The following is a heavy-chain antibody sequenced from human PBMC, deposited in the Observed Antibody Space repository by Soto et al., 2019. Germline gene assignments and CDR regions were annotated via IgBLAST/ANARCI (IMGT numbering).Heavy chain of an antibody. CDR3: ARDVGFGSGEDWFDP. Sequence: QVQLVESGGGVVQPGESLRLSCAASGFTFGRYAVHWVRQAPGKGLEWVAVISGDGTDKYYADAVKGRFTISRDNSKNTLYLQMISLRTDDTGTYYCARDVGFGSGEDWFDPWGQGTMVTVSS. J-gene: IGHJ5*02. V-gene: IGHV3-30*04. CDR2: ISGDGTDK. CDR1: GFTFGRYA. D-gene: IGHD3-10*01.